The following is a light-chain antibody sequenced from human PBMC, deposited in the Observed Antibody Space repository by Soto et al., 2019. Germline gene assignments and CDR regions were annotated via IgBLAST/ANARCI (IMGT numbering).Light chain of an antibody. CDR2: DAS. J-gene: IGKJ5*01. CDR1: QSVSSSS. Sequence: EIVLTQSPGTLSLSPGERATLSCRASQSVSSSSLAWYQQKRGQAPRLLIHDASSRATGIPDRFSGSGSGTDFTLTISRLEPEDFAVYYCQQRSNWPPRITFGQGTRLEIK. CDR3: QQRSNWPPRIT. V-gene: IGKV3D-20*02.